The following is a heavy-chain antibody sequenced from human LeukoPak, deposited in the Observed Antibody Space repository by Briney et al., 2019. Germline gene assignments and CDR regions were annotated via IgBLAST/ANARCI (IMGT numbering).Heavy chain of an antibody. V-gene: IGHV3-21*04. D-gene: IGHD3-9*01. J-gene: IGHJ6*03. CDR3: AKDGGEYYDILTGYYPRLYYMDV. Sequence: PGGSLRLSCAASGFTFSSYSMNWVRQAPGKGLEWVSFITSSSNYIYYADSVKGRFTISRDNSKDTLYLQMNSLRAEDTAVYYCAKDGGEYYDILTGYYPRLYYMDVWGKGTTVTISS. CDR1: GFTFSSYS. CDR2: ITSSSNYI.